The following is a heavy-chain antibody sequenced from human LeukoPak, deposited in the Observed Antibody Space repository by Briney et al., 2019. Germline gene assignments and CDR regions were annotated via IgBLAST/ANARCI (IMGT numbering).Heavy chain of an antibody. D-gene: IGHD3-10*01. CDR2: IRYDGSNK. V-gene: IGHV3-30*02. Sequence: GGSLRLSCAASGFTFSSYVMHWVRQAPGKGLEWVAFIRYDGSNKYYADSVKGRFTISRDNSKNTLYLQMNSLRAEDTAIYYCAREGRYYGSGSHRDGFDIWGQGTMVTVSS. CDR3: AREGRYYGSGSHRDGFDI. J-gene: IGHJ3*02. CDR1: GFTFSSYV.